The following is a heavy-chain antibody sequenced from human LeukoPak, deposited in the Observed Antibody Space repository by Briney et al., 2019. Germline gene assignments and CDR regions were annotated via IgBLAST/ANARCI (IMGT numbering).Heavy chain of an antibody. D-gene: IGHD3-10*01. CDR1: GYTFTSSG. Sequence: GASVKLSFKASGYTFTSSGISWVRQAPGQGLEWMGWISAYNGNTNYAQKLQGRVTMTTDTSTSTAYMELRSLRSDDTAVYYCARDAERITMVRGVISIWGQGTMVTVSS. V-gene: IGHV1-18*04. CDR3: ARDAERITMVRGVISI. J-gene: IGHJ3*02. CDR2: ISAYNGNT.